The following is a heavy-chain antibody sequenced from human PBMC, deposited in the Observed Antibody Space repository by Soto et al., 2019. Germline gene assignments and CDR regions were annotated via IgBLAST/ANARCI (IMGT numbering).Heavy chain of an antibody. Sequence: ASVKVSCKVSGYTLTELSMHWVRQAPGKGLEWMGGFDPEDGETIYAQKFQGRVTMTEDTSTDTAYMELSSLRSEDTAVCYCATASRIAVAGGSFDYWGQGTLVTVSS. D-gene: IGHD6-19*01. CDR3: ATASRIAVAGGSFDY. CDR2: FDPEDGET. V-gene: IGHV1-24*01. CDR1: GYTLTELS. J-gene: IGHJ4*02.